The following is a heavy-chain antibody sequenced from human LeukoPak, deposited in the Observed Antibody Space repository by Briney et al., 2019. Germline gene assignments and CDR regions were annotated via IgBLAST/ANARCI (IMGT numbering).Heavy chain of an antibody. D-gene: IGHD4-17*01. CDR3: ARDNGDYWFDY. J-gene: IGHJ4*02. V-gene: IGHV1-2*02. Sequence: GASVKVSCKASGYTFTGYYMHWVRQAPGQGLEWMGWINPNSGGTNYAQKFQGRVTMTGDTSISTAYMELTRLRSDNTAVYYCARDNGDYWFDYWGQGTLVTVSS. CDR2: INPNSGGT. CDR1: GYTFTGYY.